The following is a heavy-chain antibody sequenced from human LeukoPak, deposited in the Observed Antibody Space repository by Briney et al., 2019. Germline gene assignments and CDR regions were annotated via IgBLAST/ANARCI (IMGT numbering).Heavy chain of an antibody. CDR3: ARGGVDFWSGYCSFDY. D-gene: IGHD3-3*01. V-gene: IGHV4-34*01. Sequence: SETLSLTCAVYGGSFSGYYWSWIRQPPGKGLVWIGEINHSGSTNYNPSLKSRVTISVDTSKNQFSLKLSSVTAADTAVYYCARGGVDFWSGYCSFDYWGQGTLVTVSS. CDR1: GGSFSGYY. J-gene: IGHJ4*02. CDR2: INHSGST.